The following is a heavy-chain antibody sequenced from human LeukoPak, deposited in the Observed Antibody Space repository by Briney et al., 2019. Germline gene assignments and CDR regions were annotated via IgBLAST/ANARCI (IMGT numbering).Heavy chain of an antibody. Sequence: PGESLKISCKGSGYSFTSYWIGWVRQMPGKGLEWMGIIYPGDSDTRYSPSFQGQVTISADKSISTAYLQWSSLKASDTAMYHCARQTTSRSGPLDYWGQGTLVTVSS. D-gene: IGHD2-15*01. CDR2: IYPGDSDT. V-gene: IGHV5-51*01. CDR3: ARQTTSRSGPLDY. CDR1: GYSFTSYW. J-gene: IGHJ4*02.